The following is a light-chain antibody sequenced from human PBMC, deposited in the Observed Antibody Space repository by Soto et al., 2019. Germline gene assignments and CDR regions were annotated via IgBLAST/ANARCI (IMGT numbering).Light chain of an antibody. CDR2: GTS. CDR1: QSVSSKY. J-gene: IGKJ1*01. CDR3: QQYTDWPTT. V-gene: IGKV3-20*01. Sequence: EIVLTQSPGTLSLSPGERATLSCRASQSVSSKYLAWYQQKPGQAPRVLIYGTSIRASGVPERFSGGGSGTDFTLTITRLEPEDFAVYYCQQYTDWPTTFGQGTKVEIK.